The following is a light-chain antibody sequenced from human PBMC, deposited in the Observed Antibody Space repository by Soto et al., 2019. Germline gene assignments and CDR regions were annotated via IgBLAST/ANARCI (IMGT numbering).Light chain of an antibody. CDR2: DAS. J-gene: IGKJ5*01. Sequence: EWTQSPAPLSLSPGAGSPRSCRASQSVSSHLAWFQQRPGQAPRLLIYDASNRATGIPARFRGRGSGTDFTLTISSLEPEDFAVYYRQPRSTAITVGQGTRLEIK. CDR3: QPRSTAIT. CDR1: QSVSSH. V-gene: IGKV3-11*01.